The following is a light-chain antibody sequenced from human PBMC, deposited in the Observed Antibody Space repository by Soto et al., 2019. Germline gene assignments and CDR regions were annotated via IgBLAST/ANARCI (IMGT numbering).Light chain of an antibody. CDR2: DNN. V-gene: IGLV1-40*01. J-gene: IGLJ2*01. CDR3: QSYDSSVTAVL. Sequence: QSVLTQPPSVSGAPGQRVTISCTGSSSNIGAGYDVHWYQHLPGTVPRLVKYDNNIRPSGVPDRFSGSKSDTSASLAITGLQAEDEADYYCQSYDSSVTAVLFGGGTKVTVL. CDR1: SSNIGAGYD.